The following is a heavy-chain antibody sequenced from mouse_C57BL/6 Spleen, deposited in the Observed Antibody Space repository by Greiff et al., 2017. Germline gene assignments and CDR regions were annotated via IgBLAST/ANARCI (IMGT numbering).Heavy chain of an antibody. V-gene: IGHV5-6*01. J-gene: IGHJ3*01. CDR2: ISSGGSYT. D-gene: IGHD3-2*02. Sequence: EVKLVESGGDLVKPGGSLKLSCAASGFTFSSYGMSWVRQTPDKRLEWVATISSGGSYTYYPDSVKGRFTISRDNAKNTLYLQMSSLKSEDTAMYYCARHGATVRVFAYWGQGTLVTVSA. CDR1: GFTFSSYG. CDR3: ARHGATVRVFAY.